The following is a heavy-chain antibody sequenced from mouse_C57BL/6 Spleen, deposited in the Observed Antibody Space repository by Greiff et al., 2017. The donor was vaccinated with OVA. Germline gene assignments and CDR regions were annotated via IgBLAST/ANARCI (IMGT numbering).Heavy chain of an antibody. CDR1: GYTFTDYY. V-gene: IGHV1-26*01. CDR3: ARNYYGTIDY. D-gene: IGHD1-1*01. CDR2: INPNNGGT. Sequence: EVQLQQSGPELVKPGASVKISCKASGYTFTDYYMNWVKQSHGKSLEWIGDINPNNGGTSYNQKFKGKATFTVDKSSSTSYMELRSLTSEDSAVYYCARNYYGTIDYWGQGTSVTVSS. J-gene: IGHJ4*01.